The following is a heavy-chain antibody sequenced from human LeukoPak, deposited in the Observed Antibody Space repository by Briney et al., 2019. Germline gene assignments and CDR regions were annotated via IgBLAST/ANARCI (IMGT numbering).Heavy chain of an antibody. CDR2: IYYSGST. J-gene: IGHJ4*02. CDR3: TAAAGRRGPFDY. Sequence: SETLSLTCTVSGGSISSYYWSWIRQPPGKGLEWIGYIYYSGSTNYNPSPKSRVTISVDTSKNQFSLKLSSVTAADTAVYYCTAAAGRRGPFDYWGQGTLVTVSS. CDR1: GGSISSYY. V-gene: IGHV4-59*01. D-gene: IGHD6-13*01.